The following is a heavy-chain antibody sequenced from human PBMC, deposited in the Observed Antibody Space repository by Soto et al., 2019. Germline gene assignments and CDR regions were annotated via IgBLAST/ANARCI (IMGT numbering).Heavy chain of an antibody. CDR3: ARGPYYYDSSGYTSFDY. Sequence: QVQLVQSGAEVKKPGSSVKVSCTASGGTFSSYAISWVRQAPGQGLEWMGGIIPIFGTANYAQKFQGRVTITADESTSTAYMELSSLRSEDTAVYYCARGPYYYDSSGYTSFDYWGQGTLVTVSS. V-gene: IGHV1-69*01. D-gene: IGHD3-22*01. J-gene: IGHJ4*02. CDR1: GGTFSSYA. CDR2: IIPIFGTA.